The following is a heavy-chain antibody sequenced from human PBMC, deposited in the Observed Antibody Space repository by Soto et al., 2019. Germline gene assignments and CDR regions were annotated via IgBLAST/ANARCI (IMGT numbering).Heavy chain of an antibody. J-gene: IGHJ5*02. CDR1: GYTFTSYG. CDR2: ISAYNGNT. CDR3: ARPRYCSGGSCSWFDP. D-gene: IGHD2-15*01. Sequence: ASVKVSCKASGYTFTSYGISWVRQVPGQGLKWMGWISAYNGNTNYAQKLQGRVTMTTDTSSSTAYMELRSLRSDDTAVHYCARPRYCSGGSCSWFDPWGQGTLVTVSS. V-gene: IGHV1-18*01.